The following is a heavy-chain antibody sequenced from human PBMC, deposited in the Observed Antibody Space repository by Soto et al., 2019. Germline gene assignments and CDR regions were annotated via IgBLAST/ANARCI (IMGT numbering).Heavy chain of an antibody. CDR2: TYYRSKWYN. CDR3: VRDVGFDFDY. CDR1: GDSVSSNSAA. V-gene: IGHV6-1*01. Sequence: SQTLSLTCVISGDSVSSNSAAWNWIRQSPSRGLEWLGRTYYRSKWYNEYAVSVKSRIVINPDTSKNQFSLQLKSVTPEDTAVYYCVRDVGFDFDYWGQGTLVTVSS. D-gene: IGHD3-10*01. J-gene: IGHJ4*02.